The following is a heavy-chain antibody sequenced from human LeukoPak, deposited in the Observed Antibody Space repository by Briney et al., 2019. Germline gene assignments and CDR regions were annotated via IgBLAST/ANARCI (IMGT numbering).Heavy chain of an antibody. Sequence: GESLKISCKGSGYSFSNDWIAWVRQMPGKGLEWMGIIYPGDSDTRYSPSFQGQVTISADKSISTAYLQWSSLGASHTAMYYCARRGCNGGSCYAYWGQGTLVTVSS. J-gene: IGHJ4*02. V-gene: IGHV5-51*01. CDR1: GYSFSNDW. D-gene: IGHD2-15*01. CDR3: ARRGCNGGSCYAY. CDR2: IYPGDSDT.